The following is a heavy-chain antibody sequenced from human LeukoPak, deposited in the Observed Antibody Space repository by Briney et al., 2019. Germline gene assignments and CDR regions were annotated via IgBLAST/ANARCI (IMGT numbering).Heavy chain of an antibody. CDR1: GYTFTSYG. J-gene: IGHJ6*02. CDR2: ISAYNGNT. CDR3: ARDKVRYDFWSGYSPDEYYYYGMDV. Sequence: ASVKVSCKASGYTFTSYGISWVRQAPGQGLEWMGWISAYNGNTNYAQKLQGRVTMTTDTSTSTAYMELRSLRSDDTAVYCCARDKVRYDFWSGYSPDEYYYYGMDVWGQGTTVTVSS. V-gene: IGHV1-18*01. D-gene: IGHD3-3*01.